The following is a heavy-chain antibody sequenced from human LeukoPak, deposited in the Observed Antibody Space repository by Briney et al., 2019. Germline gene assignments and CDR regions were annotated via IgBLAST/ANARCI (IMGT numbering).Heavy chain of an antibody. CDR1: GWSFSGYY. Sequence: SETVSLTCAVYGWSFSGYYWGWIRQPPGKGLEWIGEIDHSGSTNYNPSLKSRVTMSVDTPKNQFSLKLTSVTAADTAVYYCASSYYDFWSGYLDYYYYGMDVWGQGTTVTVSS. J-gene: IGHJ6*02. CDR2: IDHSGST. D-gene: IGHD3-3*01. V-gene: IGHV4-34*01. CDR3: ASSYYDFWSGYLDYYYYGMDV.